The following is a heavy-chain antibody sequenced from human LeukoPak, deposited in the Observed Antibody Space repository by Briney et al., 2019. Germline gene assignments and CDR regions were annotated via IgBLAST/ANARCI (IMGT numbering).Heavy chain of an antibody. CDR2: IYYSGGA. V-gene: IGHV4-39*01. Sequence: SETLSLTCTVSGGSISSSSYYWGWLRQPPGKGLEWFGSIYYSGGAYYNPSLKRRFTISVDTSKNQFSLKISSVTDADTSVYYCPRPHCRSTSFYAGDDALDIWGQGTMVTVPS. CDR3: PRPHCRSTSFYAGDDALDI. J-gene: IGHJ3*02. CDR1: GGSISSSSYY. D-gene: IGHD2-2*01.